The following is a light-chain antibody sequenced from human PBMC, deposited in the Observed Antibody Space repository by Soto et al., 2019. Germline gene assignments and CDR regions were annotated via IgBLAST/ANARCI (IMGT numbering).Light chain of an antibody. J-gene: IGKJ2*01. Sequence: DIVMTQSPDSLALSLRERATINCKSSQSVLYSSNNKNYLAWYQQKPGQPPKLLIYWASTRASGVPDRFSGSGSGTDFTLTISSLQAEDVAVYYCQQYYSTPYTFGQGTKLEIK. CDR1: QSVLYSSNNKNY. CDR3: QQYYSTPYT. CDR2: WAS. V-gene: IGKV4-1*01.